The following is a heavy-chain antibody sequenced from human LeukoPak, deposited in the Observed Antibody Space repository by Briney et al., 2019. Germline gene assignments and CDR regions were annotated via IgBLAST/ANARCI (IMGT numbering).Heavy chain of an antibody. CDR3: ARATLGGYSYGYD. J-gene: IGHJ4*02. Sequence: GASVKVSCKASGYTFTGYYMHWVRQAPGQGLEWMGWINPDSGGTNYAQKFQGRVTMTRDTSISTAYMELSRLRSDDTAVYYCARATLGGYSYGYDWGQGTLVTVSS. CDR2: INPDSGGT. D-gene: IGHD5-18*01. CDR1: GYTFTGYY. V-gene: IGHV1-2*02.